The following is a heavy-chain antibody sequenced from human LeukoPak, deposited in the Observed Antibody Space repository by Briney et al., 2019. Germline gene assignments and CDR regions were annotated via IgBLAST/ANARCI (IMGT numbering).Heavy chain of an antibody. CDR1: GGTFSSYA. V-gene: IGHV1-69*04. CDR3: AREEYYYYYMDV. CDR2: IIPILGIA. Sequence: SVKVSCKASGGTFSSYAISWVRQAPGQGLEWMGRIIPILGIANYAQKFQGRVTITADKSTSTAYMELSSLRSEDTAVYYCAREEYYYYYMDVWGKGTTVTVSS. J-gene: IGHJ6*03.